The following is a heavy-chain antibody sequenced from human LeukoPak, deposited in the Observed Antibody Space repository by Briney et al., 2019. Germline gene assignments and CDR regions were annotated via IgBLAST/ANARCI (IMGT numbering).Heavy chain of an antibody. J-gene: IGHJ4*02. Sequence: SLRLFCAASGFTLDDYAMHLVRQASGKGLEWVSGICWNSGSIGYADSVKGRFTISRDNAKNSLYLQMNSLRAEDTALYYCAKAPGFKKYQLLFYFDYWGQGTLVTVSS. CDR1: GFTLDDYA. V-gene: IGHV3-9*01. CDR3: AKAPGFKKYQLLFYFDY. D-gene: IGHD2-2*01. CDR2: ICWNSGSI.